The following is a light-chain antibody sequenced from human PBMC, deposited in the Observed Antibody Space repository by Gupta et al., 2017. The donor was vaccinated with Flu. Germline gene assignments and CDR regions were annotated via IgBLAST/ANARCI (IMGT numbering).Light chain of an antibody. J-gene: IGKJ5*01. Sequence: EIVLTQSPATLSLSPGERATLSCRASQSVSSYLAWYRQKPGQAPRLLIYDASNRATGLPARFSGSASGTEFTLTISILDPEDFAVYYSQERSNWPITFGQGTRLEIK. CDR1: QSVSSY. V-gene: IGKV3-11*01. CDR2: DAS. CDR3: QERSNWPIT.